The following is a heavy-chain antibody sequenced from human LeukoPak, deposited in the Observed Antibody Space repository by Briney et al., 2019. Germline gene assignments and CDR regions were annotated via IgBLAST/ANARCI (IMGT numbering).Heavy chain of an antibody. CDR1: GFAFSSYW. J-gene: IGHJ4*02. CDR2: INQDGNSQ. Sequence: GGSLRLSCEASGFAFSSYWASWVRQAPGKGLEWVANINQDGNSQNYVDSVRGRFTISKDNAKNSAYLQMNSLRAEDTAVYYCARSLWPEDYWGQGILVTVSS. V-gene: IGHV3-7*01. D-gene: IGHD2-21*01. CDR3: ARSLWPEDY.